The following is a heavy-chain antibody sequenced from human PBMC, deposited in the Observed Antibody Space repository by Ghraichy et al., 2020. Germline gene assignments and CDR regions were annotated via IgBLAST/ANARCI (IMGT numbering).Heavy chain of an antibody. Sequence: GGSLRLSCAASGFTFSSYSMNWVRQAPGKGLEWVSSISSSSSYIYYADSVKGRFTISRDNAKNSLYLQMNSLRAEDTAVYYCARGTVDTQIAALGSKWGQGTLVTVSS. V-gene: IGHV3-21*01. CDR1: GFTFSSYS. CDR3: ARGTVDTQIAALGSK. CDR2: ISSSSSYI. J-gene: IGHJ4*02. D-gene: IGHD6-6*01.